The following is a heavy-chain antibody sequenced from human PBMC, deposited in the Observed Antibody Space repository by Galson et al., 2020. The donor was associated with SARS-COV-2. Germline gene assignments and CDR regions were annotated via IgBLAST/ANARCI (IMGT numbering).Heavy chain of an antibody. V-gene: IGHV4-34*01. J-gene: IGHJ6*02. D-gene: IGHD3-22*01. Sequence: ETLSLTCAVYGGSFSNIYWTWIRQPPEKGLEWIGEINHTGGTNYNPSLQSRVTISADTSKNQFSLRVRSVTAADTAVYYCARGLMIGGSFYGMDVWGLGTTVTVSS. CDR3: ARGLMIGGSFYGMDV. CDR1: GGSFSNIY. CDR2: INHTGGT.